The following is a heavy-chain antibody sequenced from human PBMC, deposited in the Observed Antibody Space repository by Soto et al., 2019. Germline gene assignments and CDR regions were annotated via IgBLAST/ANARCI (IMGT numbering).Heavy chain of an antibody. CDR3: TTFYPFLEWLLHPYYYYYYMDV. CDR1: GFTFSNAW. J-gene: IGHJ6*03. CDR2: IKSKTDGGTT. D-gene: IGHD3-3*01. V-gene: IGHV3-15*01. Sequence: GGSLRLSCAASGFTFSNAWVSWVRQAPGKGLEWVGRIKSKTDGGTTDYAAPVKGRFTISRDDSKNTLYLQMNSLKTEDTAVYYCTTFYPFLEWLLHPYYYYYYMDVWGKGTTVTVSS.